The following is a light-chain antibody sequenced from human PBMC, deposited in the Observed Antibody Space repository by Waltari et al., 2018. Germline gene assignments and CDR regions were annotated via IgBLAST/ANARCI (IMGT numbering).Light chain of an antibody. J-gene: IGKJ1*01. CDR1: QSVSSN. CDR3: QQYNNWPPGT. CDR2: GAS. V-gene: IGKV3-15*01. Sequence: EIVMTQSPATLSVSPGERATLSCRAGQSVSSNLAWYQQKPGQAPRLLIYGASTRATGIPARFSGSGSVTEFTLTISSLQSEDFAVYYCQQYNNWPPGTFGQGTKVEIK.